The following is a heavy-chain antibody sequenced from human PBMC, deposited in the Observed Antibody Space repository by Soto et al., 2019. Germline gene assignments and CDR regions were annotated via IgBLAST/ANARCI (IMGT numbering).Heavy chain of an antibody. CDR3: ARDYRSGYYN. J-gene: IGHJ4*02. CDR2: IYHTGGR. CDR1: GGSMTSDDYY. V-gene: IGHV4-30-4*01. Sequence: QVQLQESGPRLVKPSQTLSLTCIVSGGSMTSDDYYWSWIRQPPGKGLEWIGYIYHTGGRYYNPSFKSRVTLSVDTSKNQFSLTMSSVTAADTAIYYCARDYRSGYYNWGQGILVSVSS. D-gene: IGHD3-22*01.